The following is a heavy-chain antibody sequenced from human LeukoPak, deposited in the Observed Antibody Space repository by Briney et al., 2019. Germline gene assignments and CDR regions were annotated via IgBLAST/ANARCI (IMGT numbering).Heavy chain of an antibody. Sequence: SETLSLTCTVSGGSFSSGSYYWSWIRQPPGKGLEWIGYIYYSGSTNYNPSLKSRVTISVDTSKNQFSLKLSSVTAADTAVYYCARDRSGSYWDAFDIWGQGTMVTVSS. V-gene: IGHV4-61*01. D-gene: IGHD1-26*01. CDR3: ARDRSGSYWDAFDI. CDR2: IYYSGST. CDR1: GGSFSSGSYY. J-gene: IGHJ3*02.